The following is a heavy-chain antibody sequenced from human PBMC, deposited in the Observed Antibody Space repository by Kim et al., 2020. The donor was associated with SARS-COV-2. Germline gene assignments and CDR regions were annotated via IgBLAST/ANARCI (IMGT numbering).Heavy chain of an antibody. J-gene: IGHJ6*02. CDR3: ARMGTIPGYCSGGSCYNPYYYGMDV. D-gene: IGHD2-15*01. Sequence: ASVKVSCKASGYTFTSYDINWVRQATGQGLEWMGWMNPNSGNTGYAQKFQGRVTMTRNTSISTAYMELSSLRSEDTAVYYCARMGTIPGYCSGGSCYNPYYYGMDVWGQGTTVTVSS. CDR1: GYTFTSYD. V-gene: IGHV1-8*01. CDR2: MNPNSGNT.